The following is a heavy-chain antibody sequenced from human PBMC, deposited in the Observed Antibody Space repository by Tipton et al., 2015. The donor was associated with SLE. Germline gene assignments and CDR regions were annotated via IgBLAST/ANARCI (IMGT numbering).Heavy chain of an antibody. CDR1: GFSFSNAW. CDR2: IKSKTAGGTT. CDR3: AREIVFYGETGYSEGPFDY. D-gene: IGHD3-9*01. J-gene: IGHJ4*02. Sequence: LRLSCTASGFSFSNAWMSWVRQAAGKGLEWVGRIKSKTAGGTTDYAAPVKGRFSISRDDSKDTLYLQMDSLKTEDTAVYYCAREIVFYGETGYSEGPFDYWGQGTLVTVSS. V-gene: IGHV3-15*01.